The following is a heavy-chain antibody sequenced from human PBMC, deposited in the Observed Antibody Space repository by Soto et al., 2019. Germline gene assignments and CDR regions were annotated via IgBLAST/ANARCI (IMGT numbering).Heavy chain of an antibody. V-gene: IGHV3-21*01. CDR2: ITSSSSFL. CDR1: GFTFSSYG. J-gene: IGHJ4*02. D-gene: IGHD2-21*02. CDR3: AKETASRTTHLDY. Sequence: PGGSLRLSGAASGFTFSSYGMHWVRQAPGKGLEWVSSITSSSSFLYYADSLKGRFTISRDNARNSLYLQMHSLRAEDTAVYYCAKETASRTTHLDYWSQGTLDTVSS.